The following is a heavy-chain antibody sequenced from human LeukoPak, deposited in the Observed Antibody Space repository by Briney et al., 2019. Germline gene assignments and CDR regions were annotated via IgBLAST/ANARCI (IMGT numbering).Heavy chain of an antibody. CDR3: ARGTYCYGSGSYSPLFDY. V-gene: IGHV1-69*04. J-gene: IGHJ4*02. D-gene: IGHD3-10*01. Sequence: SVTLSFKASGGTFSSYAISWVRQAPGPGLEWKGRIIPILGIANSAQTFQGRVTITADKSTSTAYMELSSLRSENTAVYYCARGTYCYGSGSYSPLFDYWGQGTLVTVSS. CDR1: GGTFSSYA. CDR2: IIPILGIA.